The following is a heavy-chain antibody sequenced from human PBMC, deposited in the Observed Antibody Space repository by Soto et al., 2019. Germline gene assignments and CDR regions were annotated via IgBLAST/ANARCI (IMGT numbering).Heavy chain of an antibody. D-gene: IGHD6-6*01. Sequence: GASVKVSCKASGGTFSSYAIGWVRQAPGQGLEWMGGIIPIFGTANYAQKFQGRVTITADESTSTAYMELSSLRSEDTAVYYCARGGFYWVSSSYYYGMDVWGQGTTVTVSS. CDR2: IIPIFGTA. CDR3: ARGGFYWVSSSYYYGMDV. CDR1: GGTFSSYA. J-gene: IGHJ6*02. V-gene: IGHV1-69*13.